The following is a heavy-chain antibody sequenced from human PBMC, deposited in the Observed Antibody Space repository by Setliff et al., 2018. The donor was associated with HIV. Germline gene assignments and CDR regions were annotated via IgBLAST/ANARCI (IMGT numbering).Heavy chain of an antibody. J-gene: IGHJ4*02. CDR1: GGSISSRSYH. CDR2: IYSNGNT. Sequence: SETLSLTCTVSGGSISSRSYHWSWLRQPAGKGLEWIGRIYSNGNTDYNPSLKSRVTISEDTSKNQFSLKLSSVTAADTAVYYCARHDTEYSSYPIDYWGQGNLVTVSS. CDR3: ARHDTEYSSYPIDY. V-gene: IGHV4-61*02. D-gene: IGHD6-6*01.